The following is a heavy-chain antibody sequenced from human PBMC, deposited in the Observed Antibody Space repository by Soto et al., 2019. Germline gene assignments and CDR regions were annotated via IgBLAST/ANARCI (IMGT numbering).Heavy chain of an antibody. CDR3: ARGYCISTSCYPPYYYYYGMDV. J-gene: IGHJ6*02. D-gene: IGHD2-2*01. Sequence: SETLSLTCTVSGGSISSSSGHWGWIRQPPGKGLEWIGSIYYSGSTYYSPSLKSRVTISVDTSKNQFSLKLSSVTAADTAVYYCARGYCISTSCYPPYYYYYGMDVWGQGTTVT. V-gene: IGHV4-39*01. CDR1: GGSISSSSGH. CDR2: IYYSGST.